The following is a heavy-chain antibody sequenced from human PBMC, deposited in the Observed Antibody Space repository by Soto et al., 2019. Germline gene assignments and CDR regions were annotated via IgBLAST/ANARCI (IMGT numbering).Heavy chain of an antibody. CDR3: ARDAVVTMIGGPFDY. CDR1: GGTFSSYA. D-gene: IGHD3-22*01. V-gene: IGHV1-69*13. Sequence: SVKLSCKASGGTFSSYAISWVRQAPGQGLEWMGGIIPIFGTANYAQKFQGRVTITADESTSTAYMELSSLRSEDTAVYYCARDAVVTMIGGPFDYWGQGTLVSVSS. J-gene: IGHJ4*02. CDR2: IIPIFGTA.